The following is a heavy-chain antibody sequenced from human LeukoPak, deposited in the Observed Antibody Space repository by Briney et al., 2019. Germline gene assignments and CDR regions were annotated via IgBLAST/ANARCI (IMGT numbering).Heavy chain of an antibody. Sequence: PSETLSLTCAVYGGSFSGYYWSWIRQPPGKGLEWIGEINHSGSTNYNPSLKSRVTISVDTSKNQFSLKLSSVTAADTAVYYCARVTGDIVVVVGDYYYYMDVWGKGTTVTVSS. CDR3: ARVTGDIVVVVGDYYYYMDV. CDR1: GGSFSGYY. V-gene: IGHV4-34*01. D-gene: IGHD2-15*01. CDR2: INHSGST. J-gene: IGHJ6*03.